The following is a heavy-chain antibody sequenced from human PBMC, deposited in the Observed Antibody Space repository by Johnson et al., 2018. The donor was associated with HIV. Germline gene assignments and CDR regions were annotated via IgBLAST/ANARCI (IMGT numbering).Heavy chain of an antibody. CDR2: ISSSGSTI. CDR1: NFTFKDYY. Sequence: QVLLVESGGDLIKPGGSLRLSCATSNFTFKDYYMNWIRQAPGKGLEWISYISSSGSTIYYADSVKGRFTISRDNAKNSLYLQMNSLRAEDTAVYYCASTSPPGLLAFQDAFDIWGQGTMVTVSS. D-gene: IGHD2-15*01. V-gene: IGHV3-11*04. J-gene: IGHJ3*02. CDR3: ASTSPPGLLAFQDAFDI.